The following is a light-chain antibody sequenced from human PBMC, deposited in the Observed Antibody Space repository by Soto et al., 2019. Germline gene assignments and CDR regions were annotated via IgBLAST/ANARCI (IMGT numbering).Light chain of an antibody. CDR3: TSHAGTNNFPYV. J-gene: IGLJ1*01. CDR1: SSDVGAYNY. V-gene: IGLV2-8*01. Sequence: QSALTQPPSASGSPGQSVTISCTGTSSDVGAYNYVSWYQHRPGKAPKLMIYEVTKRPSGVPDRFSGAKSGNTASLTVSELQAEDEADYYCTSHAGTNNFPYVFGTGTKLTVL. CDR2: EVT.